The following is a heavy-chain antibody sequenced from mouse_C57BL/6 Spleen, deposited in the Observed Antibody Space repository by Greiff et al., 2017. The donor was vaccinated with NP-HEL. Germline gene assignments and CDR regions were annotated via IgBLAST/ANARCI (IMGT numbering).Heavy chain of an antibody. CDR2: ISSGGDYI. Sequence: EVKLEESGEGLVKPGGSLKLSCAASGFTFSSYAMSWVRQTPEKRLEWVAYISSGGDYIYYADTVKGRFTISRDNARNTLYLQMSSLKSEDTAMDYCTRDRGDYDYAMDYWGQGTSVTVSS. CDR1: GFTFSSYA. J-gene: IGHJ4*01. D-gene: IGHD2-4*01. CDR3: TRDRGDYDYAMDY. V-gene: IGHV5-9-1*02.